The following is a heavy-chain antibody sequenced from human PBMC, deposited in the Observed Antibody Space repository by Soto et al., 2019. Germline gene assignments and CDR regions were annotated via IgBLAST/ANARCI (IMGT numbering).Heavy chain of an antibody. Sequence: PGGSLRLSCAASGFTFSSYAMSWVRQAPGKGLEWVSAISGSGGSTYYADSVKGRFTISRDNSKNTLYLQMNSLRAEDTAVYYCAKVGWQAVPADYYYYYMDVWGKGTTVTVSS. J-gene: IGHJ6*03. CDR1: GFTFSSYA. CDR2: ISGSGGST. CDR3: AKVGWQAVPADYYYYYMDV. D-gene: IGHD2-2*01. V-gene: IGHV3-23*01.